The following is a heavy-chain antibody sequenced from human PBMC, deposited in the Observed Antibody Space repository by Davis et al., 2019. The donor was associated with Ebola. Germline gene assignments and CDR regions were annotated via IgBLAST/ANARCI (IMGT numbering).Heavy chain of an antibody. D-gene: IGHD6-19*01. Sequence: GESLKISCAASGFSFTTYTMKWVRQAPGKGLEWVSSIGTRSVYIYYADSVKGRFTISRDNAKNSLYLQMNSLRDEDTAVYYCARSTRAGYSSGWNDYWGQGTLVTVSS. V-gene: IGHV3-21*01. CDR1: GFSFTTYT. J-gene: IGHJ4*02. CDR2: IGTRSVYI. CDR3: ARSTRAGYSSGWNDY.